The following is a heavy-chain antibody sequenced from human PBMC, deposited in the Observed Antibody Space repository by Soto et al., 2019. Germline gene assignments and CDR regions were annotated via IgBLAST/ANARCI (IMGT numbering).Heavy chain of an antibody. Sequence: EVQLVESGGGLVQPGGSLRLSCAASGFTFRKYWMHWVRQAPGKGLVWVSRINDYMTTINYADSVRGRFTISRDNTKNRLFLPMNSQKVEDTAVYYCTRGGLEQFEFWGQGVLVTVS. CDR3: TRGGLEQFEF. J-gene: IGHJ4*02. V-gene: IGHV3-74*01. D-gene: IGHD1-1*01. CDR2: INDYMTTI. CDR1: GFTFRKYW.